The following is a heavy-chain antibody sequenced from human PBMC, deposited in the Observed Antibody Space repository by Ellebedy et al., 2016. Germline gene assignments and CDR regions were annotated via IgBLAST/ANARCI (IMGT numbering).Heavy chain of an antibody. CDR2: IKSKTNGGTT. Sequence: GESLKISCAASGFTLSNAWMNWVRQVPGKGLEWVALIKSKTNGGTTDYAASVKGRFTISRDDSENTLYLQMDSLRAEDTAIYYCARDSDTTTHYSNCDFWGQGTLVTVSS. D-gene: IGHD2/OR15-2a*01. CDR1: GFTLSNAW. J-gene: IGHJ4*02. V-gene: IGHV3-15*07. CDR3: ARDSDTTTHYSNCDF.